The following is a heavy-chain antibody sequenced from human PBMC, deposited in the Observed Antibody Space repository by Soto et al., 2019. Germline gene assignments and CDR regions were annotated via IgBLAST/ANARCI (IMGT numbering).Heavy chain of an antibody. D-gene: IGHD2-8*02. Sequence: QVQLQESGPGLVKPSETLSLTCTVSGGSISSYYWSWIRQPPGKGLEWIGHIYYSGSTNYNPSLRSRVTISVDTSKNQFSLKLTSVTAADTAFYYCARESLYCTGDCYFDYWGQGTLVTVSS. J-gene: IGHJ4*02. CDR1: GGSISSYY. CDR3: ARESLYCTGDCYFDY. V-gene: IGHV4-59*01. CDR2: IYYSGST.